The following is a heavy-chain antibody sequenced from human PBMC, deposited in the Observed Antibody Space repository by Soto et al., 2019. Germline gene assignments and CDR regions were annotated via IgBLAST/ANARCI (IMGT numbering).Heavy chain of an antibody. CDR2: VSWANISF. V-gene: IGHV3-9*01. CDR3: AKERISAMVTDEFDY. J-gene: IGHJ4*01. Sequence: SLRLSCAASGFTVGDYAMHWDRLVPERGLGWVSGVSWANISFVYADSAKGSFTISRDNAKNSLYLQMNSLRREDTAFYYCAKERISAMVTDEFDYWGHGTLVTVSS. CDR1: GFTVGDYA. D-gene: IGHD5-18*01.